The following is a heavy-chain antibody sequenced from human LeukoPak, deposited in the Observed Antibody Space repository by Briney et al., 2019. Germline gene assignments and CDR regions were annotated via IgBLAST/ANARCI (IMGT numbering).Heavy chain of an antibody. CDR1: GFTFSNAW. J-gene: IGHJ4*02. D-gene: IGHD2-21*02. V-gene: IGHV3-15*01. CDR2: IKSKTDGGTT. CDR3: TTEYCGGDCYFDY. Sequence: PGGSLRLSCAASGFTFSNAWRSWVRQAPGKGLEWVGRIKSKTDGGTTDYAAPVKGRFTISRDDSKNTLYLQMDSLKTEATAVYYCTTEYCGGDCYFDYWGQGTLVTVSS.